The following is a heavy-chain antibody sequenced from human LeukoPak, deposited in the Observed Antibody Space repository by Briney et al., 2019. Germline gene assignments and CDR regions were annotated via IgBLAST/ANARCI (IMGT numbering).Heavy chain of an antibody. Sequence: QPGGSLRLSCAASGFTFGNYAMNWVRQAPGKGLEWVSLISVSGGSTYYADSVKGRFTISRDNSKNTLLLQMNSLRAEDTAVYYCARVQSGWYFDYWGQGTLVTVSS. CDR2: ISVSGGST. V-gene: IGHV3-23*01. CDR3: ARVQSGWYFDY. CDR1: GFTFGNYA. D-gene: IGHD6-19*01. J-gene: IGHJ4*02.